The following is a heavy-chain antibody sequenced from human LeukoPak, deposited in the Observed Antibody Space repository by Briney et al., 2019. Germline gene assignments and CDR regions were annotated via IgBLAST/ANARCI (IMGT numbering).Heavy chain of an antibody. CDR1: GYTFTGYY. D-gene: IGHD2-21*02. CDR3: ARGPEDLPVVVTAIEYFQH. J-gene: IGHJ1*01. CDR2: INPNSGGT. Sequence: ASVKVSCKASGYTFTGYYMHWVRQAPGQGLEWMGWINPNSGGTNYAQKIQGRVTMTRDTSISTAYMELSRLRSDDTAVYYCARGPEDLPVVVTAIEYFQHWGQGTLVTVSS. V-gene: IGHV1-2*02.